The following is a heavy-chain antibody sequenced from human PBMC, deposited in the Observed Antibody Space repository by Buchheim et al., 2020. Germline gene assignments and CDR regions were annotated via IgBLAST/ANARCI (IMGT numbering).Heavy chain of an antibody. V-gene: IGHV1-2*02. D-gene: IGHD1-26*01. J-gene: IGHJ4*02. Sequence: QVQFVQSGAEVKKPGTSVKVSCKTFGYTFTGYWLHWLRQAPGQGLEWMGWISPNSGDTSYALTFQGRVTMTRDTSISTAYMEMTSLQSDDTAGYYCASGRGPRGWDRADYWGQGTL. CDR1: GYTFTGYW. CDR2: ISPNSGDT. CDR3: ASGRGPRGWDRADY.